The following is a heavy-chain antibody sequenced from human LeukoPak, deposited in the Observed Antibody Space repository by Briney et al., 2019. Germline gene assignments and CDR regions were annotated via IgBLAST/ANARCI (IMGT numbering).Heavy chain of an antibody. CDR3: ARGPSGYHNP. V-gene: IGHV3-53*01. CDR2: IFSST. Sequence: GGSLRLSCTVSGFTVSSNSMSWVRQAPGKGLEWVSFIFSSTHYSDSVKGRFTISRDNSKNTLYLQMKSLRAEDTAVYYCARGPSGYHNPGGQGTLVTVSS. D-gene: IGHD5-12*01. CDR1: GFTVSSNS. J-gene: IGHJ4*02.